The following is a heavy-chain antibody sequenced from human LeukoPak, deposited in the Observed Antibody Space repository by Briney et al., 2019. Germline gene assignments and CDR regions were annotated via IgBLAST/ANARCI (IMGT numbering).Heavy chain of an antibody. CDR3: ARAAYGSGTYHDFHI. Sequence: GGPLRHFCTACAFTIISYSQNWFRQASPKEPATLTNIKQDGSGDIYVGTVDGRFTVSRDHSKNTLYLQMNSLRAEDTAVYYCARAAYGSGTYHDFHIWAQGIMVTVS. CDR2: IKQDGSGD. CDR1: AFTIISYS. J-gene: IGHJ3*02. V-gene: IGHV3-7*02. D-gene: IGHD3-10*01.